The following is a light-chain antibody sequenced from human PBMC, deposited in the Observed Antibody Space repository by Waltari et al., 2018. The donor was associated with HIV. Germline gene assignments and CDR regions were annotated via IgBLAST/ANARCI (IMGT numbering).Light chain of an antibody. V-gene: IGLV2-23*01. CDR1: SSDVGSYKF. J-gene: IGLJ3*02. Sequence: QSALTQPASVSGSPGQSITISCTGTSSDVGSYKFVSWYQQHPGKAPKFMIYEGTKRPPGVSNRFSGCKSGNTASLTISGLQAEDEADYHCCSYAGNNTLVFGGGTKLTVI. CDR2: EGT. CDR3: CSYAGNNTLV.